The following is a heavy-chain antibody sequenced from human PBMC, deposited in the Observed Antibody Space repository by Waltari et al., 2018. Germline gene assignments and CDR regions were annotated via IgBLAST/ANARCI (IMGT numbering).Heavy chain of an antibody. V-gene: IGHV3-21*01. CDR2: ISSSSSHI. Sequence: EVQLVESGGGLVKPGGSLRLSCAASGFTFSSYSMNWVRQAPGKGLEWVSSISSSSSHILYADSVKGRFTIPTDNAKNSLYLQMNSLRAEDTAVYYCASSLSMIPQEVFDSWGQGTLVTVSS. CDR3: ASSLSMIPQEVFDS. J-gene: IGHJ4*02. D-gene: IGHD3-22*01. CDR1: GFTFSSYS.